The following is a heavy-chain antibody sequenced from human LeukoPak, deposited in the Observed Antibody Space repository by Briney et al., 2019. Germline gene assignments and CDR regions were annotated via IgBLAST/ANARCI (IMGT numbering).Heavy chain of an antibody. V-gene: IGHV1-18*01. CDR3: ARDIGYSSGWNLDY. J-gene: IGHJ4*02. CDR2: ISAHNGNT. Sequence: ASVKVSCEASGYTFTSYGISWVRQAPGQGLEWMGWISAHNGNTNYAQKLQGRVTMTTDTSTSTAYMELRSLRSDDTAVYYCARDIGYSSGWNLDYWGQGTLVTVSS. D-gene: IGHD6-19*01. CDR1: GYTFTSYG.